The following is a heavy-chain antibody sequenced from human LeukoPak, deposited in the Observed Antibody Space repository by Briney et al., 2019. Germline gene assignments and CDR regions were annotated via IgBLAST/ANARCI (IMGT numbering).Heavy chain of an antibody. CDR2: ISAYNGNT. CDR1: GYTFTSYG. Sequence: ASVKVSCKASGYTFTSYGISWVRQAPGQGLEWMGWISAYNGNTNYAQKLQGRVTMTTDTSTSTAHMELRSLRSDDTAVYYCAREYDFWSGRGALADYWGQGTLVTVSS. CDR3: AREYDFWSGRGALADY. D-gene: IGHD3-3*01. J-gene: IGHJ4*02. V-gene: IGHV1-18*01.